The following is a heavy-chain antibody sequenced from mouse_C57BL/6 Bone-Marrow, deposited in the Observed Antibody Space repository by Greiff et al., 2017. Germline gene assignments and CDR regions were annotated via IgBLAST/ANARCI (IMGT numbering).Heavy chain of an antibody. CDR1: GFTFSDYY. J-gene: IGHJ1*03. D-gene: IGHD4-1*01. CDR2: INYDGSST. CDR3: ARGSNWDGDWYFDV. Sequence: EVKLVDSEGGLVQPGSSMKLSCTASGFTFSDYYMAWVRQVPEKGLEWVANINYDGSSTYYLDSLKSRFIISRDNAKNILYLQMSSLKSEDTATYYCARGSNWDGDWYFDVWGTGTTVTVSS. V-gene: IGHV5-16*01.